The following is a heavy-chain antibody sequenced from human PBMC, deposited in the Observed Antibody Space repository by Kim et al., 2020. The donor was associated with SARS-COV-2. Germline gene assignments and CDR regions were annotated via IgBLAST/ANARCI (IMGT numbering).Heavy chain of an antibody. D-gene: IGHD3-22*01. J-gene: IGHJ6*02. CDR2: ISSSGSTI. CDR3: ARDRPVWITMIVVAAGYGMDV. CDR1: GFTFSSYE. Sequence: GGSLRLFCAASGFTFSSYEMNWVRQAPGKGLEWVSYISSSGSTIYYADSVKGRFTISRDNAKNSLYLQMNSLRAEDTAVYYCARDRPVWITMIVVAAGYGMDVWGQGTTVTVSS. V-gene: IGHV3-48*03.